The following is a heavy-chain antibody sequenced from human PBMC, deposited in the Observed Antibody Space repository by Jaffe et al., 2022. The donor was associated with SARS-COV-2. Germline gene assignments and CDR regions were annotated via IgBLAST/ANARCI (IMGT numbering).Heavy chain of an antibody. CDR1: GYNFNNYY. D-gene: IGHD5-12*01. CDR3: ARDGVAGWPQLPRDY. Sequence: QVLLVQSGAEVKRPGASVKLSCTASGYNFNNYYIHWVRQAPGQGLEWMGVIYPSAGSTGFAPKFRGRVTMTRDTSRSTAYMELSSLRSDDTAIYYCARDGVAGWPQLPRDYWGQGTLVTVSS. CDR2: IYPSAGST. V-gene: IGHV1-46*02. J-gene: IGHJ4*02.